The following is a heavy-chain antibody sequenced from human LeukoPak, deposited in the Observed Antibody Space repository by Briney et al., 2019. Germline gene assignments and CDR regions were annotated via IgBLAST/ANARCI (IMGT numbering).Heavy chain of an antibody. D-gene: IGHD2-21*01. CDR1: GGSISSYY. CDR2: IYYSGST. J-gene: IGHJ4*02. Sequence: SETLSLTCTVSGGSISSYYWSWIRQPPGKGLEWIGYIYYSGSTNYNPSLKSRVTISVDKSKSHFSLKVTSVTAADTAIYYCARVVGNTNFDSWGQGALVTVSS. V-gene: IGHV4-59*12. CDR3: ARVVGNTNFDS.